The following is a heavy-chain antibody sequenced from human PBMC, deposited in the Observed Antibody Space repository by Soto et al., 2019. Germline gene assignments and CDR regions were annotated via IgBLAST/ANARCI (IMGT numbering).Heavy chain of an antibody. CDR2: INPNSGGT. D-gene: IGHD6-13*01. CDR1: GYTFTGYY. CDR3: ARAFGLDQPRYSSSWYYGMDV. J-gene: IGHJ6*02. Sequence: ASVKVSCKASGYTFTGYYMHWVRQAPGQGLEWMGWINPNSGGTNYAQKFQGWVTMTRDTSISTAYMELSRLRSDDTAVYYCARAFGLDQPRYSSSWYYGMDVWGQGTTVTVSS. V-gene: IGHV1-2*04.